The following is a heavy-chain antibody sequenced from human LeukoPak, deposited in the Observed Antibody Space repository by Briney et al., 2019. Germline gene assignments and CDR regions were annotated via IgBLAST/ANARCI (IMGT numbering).Heavy chain of an antibody. J-gene: IGHJ3*01. CDR2: IYPGDSDT. CDR1: GYRFTDYW. D-gene: IGHD1-1*01. CDR3: ARKRDIHWYEGFDV. Sequence: GESLKISCKGSGYRFTDYWIGWVRQMPGKGLEWMGIIYPGDSDTRYSPSFQGHVTISADKSITTAYLQWTGLKASDTAIYYCARKRDIHWYEGFDVWGQGTMVTVAS. V-gene: IGHV5-51*01.